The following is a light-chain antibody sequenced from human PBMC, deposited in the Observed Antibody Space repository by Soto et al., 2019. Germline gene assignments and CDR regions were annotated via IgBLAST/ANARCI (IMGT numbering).Light chain of an antibody. V-gene: IGLV1-40*01. J-gene: IGLJ3*02. CDR3: QSYDSSLSGGV. Sequence: QSVLTQPPSVSGAPGQRVTISCTGSSSNIGAGYDVHWYQQLPGTAPKLLISGNSNRPSGVPDRVSGSKSGTSASLAITGLQAEDEADYYCQSYDSSLSGGVFGGGTQLTVL. CDR1: SSNIGAGYD. CDR2: GNS.